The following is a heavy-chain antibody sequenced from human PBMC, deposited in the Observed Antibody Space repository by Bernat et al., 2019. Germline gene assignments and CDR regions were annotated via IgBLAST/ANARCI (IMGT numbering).Heavy chain of an antibody. CDR1: GFTFSSYA. D-gene: IGHD2-15*01. CDR2: ISYDGSNK. Sequence: QVQLVESEGGVVQPGRSLRLSCAASGFTFSSYAMHWVRQAPGKGLEWVAVISYDGSNKYYADSVKGRFTISRDNSKNTLYLQMNSLRAEDTAVYYCAREGGEVEDIWSSEFYYYYGMDVWGQGTTVTVSS. J-gene: IGHJ6*02. V-gene: IGHV3-30-3*01. CDR3: AREGGEVEDIWSSEFYYYYGMDV.